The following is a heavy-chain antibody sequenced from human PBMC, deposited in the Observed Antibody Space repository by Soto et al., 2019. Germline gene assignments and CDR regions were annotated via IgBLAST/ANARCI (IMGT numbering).Heavy chain of an antibody. CDR3: AKEGQLELVFDY. V-gene: IGHV3-30*18. J-gene: IGHJ4*02. CDR2: ISYDGSNK. CDR1: GFTFSSYG. D-gene: IGHD1-7*01. Sequence: ESGGGVVQPGRSLRLSCAASGFTFSSYGMHWVRQAPGKGLEWVAVISYDGSNKYYADSVKGRFTISRDNSKNTLYLQMNSLRAEDTAVYYCAKEGQLELVFDYWGQGTLVTVSS.